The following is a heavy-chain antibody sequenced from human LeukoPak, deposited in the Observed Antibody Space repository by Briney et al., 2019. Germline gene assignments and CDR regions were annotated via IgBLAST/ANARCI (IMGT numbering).Heavy chain of an antibody. CDR3: ARGPGGHY. Sequence: SETLSLTCTVSGCSISSGSDYWGWIRQPAGKGLEWIGRIYTSGSTNYNPSLKSRVTISVDTSKNQFSLKLSSVTAADTAVYYCARGPGGHYWGQGTLVTVSS. V-gene: IGHV4-61*02. D-gene: IGHD3-10*01. J-gene: IGHJ4*02. CDR2: IYTSGST. CDR1: GCSISSGSDY.